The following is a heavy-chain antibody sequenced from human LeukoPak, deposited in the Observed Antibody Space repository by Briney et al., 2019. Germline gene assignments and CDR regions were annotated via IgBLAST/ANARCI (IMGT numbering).Heavy chain of an antibody. CDR2: ISSSSSTI. CDR1: GFTFSSYS. J-gene: IGHJ4*02. D-gene: IGHD3-10*01. CDR3: ARDTVALGSGSYYNNYFDY. V-gene: IGHV3-48*02. Sequence: TGGSLRLSCAASGFTFSSYSMNWVRQAPGKGLEWVSYISSSSSTIYYADSVKGRFTISRDNAKNSLYLQMNSLRDEDTAVYYCARDTVALGSGSYYNNYFDYWGQGTRVTVSS.